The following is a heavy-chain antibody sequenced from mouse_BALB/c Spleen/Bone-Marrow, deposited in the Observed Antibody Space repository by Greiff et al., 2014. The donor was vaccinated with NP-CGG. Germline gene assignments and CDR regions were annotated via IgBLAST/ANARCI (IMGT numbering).Heavy chain of an antibody. V-gene: IGHV5-9-3*01. CDR2: ISSGGSYT. CDR3: ARQYDYDGAWFAY. D-gene: IGHD2-4*01. J-gene: IGHJ3*01. Sequence: EVNLVESGGGLVKPGGPLKLSCAASGFTFSSYAMSWVRQTPEKRLEWVATISSGGSYTYYPDSVKGRFTISRDNAKNTLYLQMSSLRSEDTAMYYCARQYDYDGAWFAYWGQGTLVTVSA. CDR1: GFTFSSYA.